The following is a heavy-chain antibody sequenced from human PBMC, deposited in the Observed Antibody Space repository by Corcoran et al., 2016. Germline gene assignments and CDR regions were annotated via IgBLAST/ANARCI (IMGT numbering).Heavy chain of an antibody. Sequence: QVQLVQSGAEVKKPGASVKVSCKASGYTFTSYYMHWVRQAPGQGLEWMGIINPSGGSTSYAQKFQGRVTMTRDTSTSTVYMELSSLRSEDTAVYYWAREKGKTIYYYYYGMDVWGQGTTVTVSS. CDR2: INPSGGST. CDR3: AREKGKTIYYYYYGMDV. J-gene: IGHJ6*02. V-gene: IGHV1-46*01. CDR1: GYTFTSYY.